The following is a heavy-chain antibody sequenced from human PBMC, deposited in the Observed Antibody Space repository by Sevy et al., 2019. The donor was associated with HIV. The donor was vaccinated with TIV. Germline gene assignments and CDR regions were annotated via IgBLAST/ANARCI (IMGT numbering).Heavy chain of an antibody. D-gene: IGHD2-15*01. Sequence: GGSLRLSCAASGFTFSSFGMHWVRQAPGKGLEWVAVISDDGSNKDYADSVKGRFTISRDNSKNTLYLQMNSLRAEDTAVYYCAKDVVSGPISYYYMDVWGKGTTVTVSS. V-gene: IGHV3-30*18. CDR3: AKDVVSGPISYYYMDV. CDR1: GFTFSSFG. J-gene: IGHJ6*03. CDR2: ISDDGSNK.